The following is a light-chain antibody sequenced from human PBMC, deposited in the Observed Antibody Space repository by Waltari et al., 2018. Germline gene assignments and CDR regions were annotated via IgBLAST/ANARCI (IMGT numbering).Light chain of an antibody. CDR2: GAS. CDR1: QGISSY. J-gene: IGKJ5*01. V-gene: IGKV1-9*01. Sequence: DIQLTQSPSFLSASVGVRVTITCRASQGISSYLAWFQQKPGKAPNLLIYGASTLQSGVPSRFSGSGSGTEFTLTISSLQPEDFATYYCQQLSSYPITFGQGTRLEIK. CDR3: QQLSSYPIT.